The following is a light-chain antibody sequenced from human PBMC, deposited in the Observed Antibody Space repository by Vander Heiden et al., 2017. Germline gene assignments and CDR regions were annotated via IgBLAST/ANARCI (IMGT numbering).Light chain of an antibody. J-gene: IGKJ2*01. CDR3: QQRINWAYT. Sequence: EIALTQSPVTLSLSPRDRATFSCRASQSVSSYLDWYQQKPGQATRLLISDASNRATGIPARFSGGGSGTDFTLTINSLETEDFAVYYCQQRINWAYTFGQGTKLEIK. V-gene: IGKV3-11*01. CDR1: QSVSSY. CDR2: DAS.